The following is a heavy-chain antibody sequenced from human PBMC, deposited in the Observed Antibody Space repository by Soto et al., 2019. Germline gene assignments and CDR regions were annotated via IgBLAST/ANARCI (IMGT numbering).Heavy chain of an antibody. CDR1: GSTFSSYG. CDR2: ISYDGSNK. D-gene: IGHD6-6*01. V-gene: IGHV3-30*18. CDR3: AKSRPLYPQLAPFDY. Sequence: PGGSLRLSCAASGSTFSSYGMHWVRQAPGKGLEWVAVISYDGSNKYYADSVKGRFTISRDNSKNTLYLQMNSLRAEDTAVYYCAKSRPLYPQLAPFDYWGQGTLVTVSS. J-gene: IGHJ4*02.